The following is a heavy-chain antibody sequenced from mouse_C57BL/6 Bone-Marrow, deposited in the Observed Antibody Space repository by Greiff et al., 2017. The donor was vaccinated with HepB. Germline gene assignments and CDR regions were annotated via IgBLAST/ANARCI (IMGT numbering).Heavy chain of an antibody. Sequence: EVQLKESGAELVKPGASVKLSCTASGFNIKDYYMHWVKQRTEQGLEWIGRIDPEDGETKYDPKFQGKATITADTSSNTAYLQLSSLTSEDTAVYYCARRGYDKDYYAMDYWGQGTSVTVSS. CDR3: ARRGYDKDYYAMDY. CDR2: IDPEDGET. J-gene: IGHJ4*01. CDR1: GFNIKDYY. D-gene: IGHD2-2*01. V-gene: IGHV14-2*01.